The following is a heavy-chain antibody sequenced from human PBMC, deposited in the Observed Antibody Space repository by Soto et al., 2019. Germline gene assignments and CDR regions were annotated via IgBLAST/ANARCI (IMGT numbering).Heavy chain of an antibody. CDR2: VDASGNT. D-gene: IGHD3-22*01. CDR3: ARDVGGSVVPHWFDP. J-gene: IGHJ5*02. CDR1: GHSISADY. V-gene: IGHV4-4*07. Sequence: QVQLQESGPGLVKASETLSLSCTVSGHSISADYWSWIRQPAGKRLEWIGRVDASGNTNYNPSLKSRVTMSVDTSKNQFFLKVRSVTAADTGMYFCARDVGGSVVPHWFDPCGQGALVTVSS.